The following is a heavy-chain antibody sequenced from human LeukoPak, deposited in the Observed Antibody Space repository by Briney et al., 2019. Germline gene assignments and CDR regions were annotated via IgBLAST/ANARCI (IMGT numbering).Heavy chain of an antibody. Sequence: GGSRGFSLQTSGFTFGSYARSWVPQAPGKGLEWVSAIRGSGDSTYYADSVKGRFTISRDNSKNTLYLQMNSLRAEDTAVYYCARAPIAVAGTRQPVDYWGQGTLVTVSS. J-gene: IGHJ4*02. CDR1: GFTFGSYA. CDR3: ARAPIAVAGTRQPVDY. CDR2: IRGSGDST. D-gene: IGHD6-19*01. V-gene: IGHV3-23*01.